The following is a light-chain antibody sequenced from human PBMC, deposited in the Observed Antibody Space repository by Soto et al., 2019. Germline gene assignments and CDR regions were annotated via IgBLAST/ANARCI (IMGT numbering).Light chain of an antibody. CDR1: QRLTGTY. CDR3: HQYNVWPLT. J-gene: IGKJ4*01. V-gene: IGKV3D-15*01. Sequence: EIVMTQSPAALSVSPGERVTLSCRASQRLTGTYLAWYQQKPGQPPRLLIYGASSRATGIPDRFSGTGSGTEFTPTISSLQSEDFAVYHCHQYNVWPLTFGGGTKVDIK. CDR2: GAS.